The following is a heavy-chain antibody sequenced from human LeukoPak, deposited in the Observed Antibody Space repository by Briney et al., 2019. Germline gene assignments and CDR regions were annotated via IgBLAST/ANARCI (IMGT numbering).Heavy chain of an antibody. CDR1: GYTFTDYW. Sequence: GESLKISCEGSGYTFTDYWIGWVRQMSGKGLEWMGIIHPSDSDTRYSPSFQGQVTISVDKSISIAYLQWSSLRSEDTAVYYCARSSSGWYYFDYWGQGTLVTVSS. V-gene: IGHV5-51*01. J-gene: IGHJ4*02. D-gene: IGHD6-19*01. CDR2: IHPSDSDT. CDR3: ARSSSGWYYFDY.